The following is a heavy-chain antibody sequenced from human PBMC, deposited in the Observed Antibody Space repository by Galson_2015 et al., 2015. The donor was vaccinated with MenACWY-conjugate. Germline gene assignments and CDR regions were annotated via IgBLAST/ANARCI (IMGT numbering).Heavy chain of an antibody. Sequence: SLRLSCAASGFTFSNAWMTWVRQAPGKGLEWVGRIKSKTHSGTPDYAAPVNGRFTISRDDSRNTVYLEMNGLKAEDTGLYYCTTDYFFQFFFDPSGKGTPVTVSS. CDR2: IKSKTHSGTP. D-gene: IGHD2/OR15-2a*01. J-gene: IGHJ5*02. V-gene: IGHV3-15*01. CDR3: TTDYFFQFFFDP. CDR1: GFTFSNAW.